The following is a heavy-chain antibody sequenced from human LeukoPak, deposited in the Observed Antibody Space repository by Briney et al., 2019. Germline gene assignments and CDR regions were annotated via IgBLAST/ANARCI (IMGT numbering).Heavy chain of an antibody. CDR3: ARVNGGGFDH. J-gene: IGHJ4*02. CDR1: GFTFSDYY. Sequence: GGSLRLSCAASGFTFSDYYMSWVRQAPGKGLEWVSVIYSGGRTYYADSVKGRFTISSHNSKNMLYLQMNSLRAEDTAVYYCARVNGGGFDHWGQGTLVTVSA. D-gene: IGHD3-10*01. V-gene: IGHV3-53*04. CDR2: IYSGGRT.